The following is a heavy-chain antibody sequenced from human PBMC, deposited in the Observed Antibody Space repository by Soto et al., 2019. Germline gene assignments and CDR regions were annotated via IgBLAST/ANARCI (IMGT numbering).Heavy chain of an antibody. CDR2: ITGGGITT. CDR1: GVNFRNFA. V-gene: IGHV3-23*01. Sequence: EVQLLESGGGLVQPGGSLTLSCTASGVNFRNFAMTWVRQAPGKGLEWVSAITGGGITTYFADFVEGRFTISRDNSKNTLYLEMNSLRAEDSAVYYCVKGSAAVPEGNWFDPWGQGTLVTVSS. D-gene: IGHD2-2*01. CDR3: VKGSAAVPEGNWFDP. J-gene: IGHJ5*02.